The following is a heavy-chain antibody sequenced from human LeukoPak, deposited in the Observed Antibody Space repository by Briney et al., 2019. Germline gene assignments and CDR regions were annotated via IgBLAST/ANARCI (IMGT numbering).Heavy chain of an antibody. D-gene: IGHD3-9*01. J-gene: IGHJ4*02. V-gene: IGHV3-23*01. CDR3: AKSWDFDWLLSH. Sequence: GGSLRLSCAASGFTFSNYAMNWVRQAPGKGLEWVSGISGSGTSTYYADSVKGRFTISRDNSKNTLHLQMDSLRAEDTAVYYCAKSWDFDWLLSHWGQGTLVTVSS. CDR2: ISGSGTST. CDR1: GFTFSNYA.